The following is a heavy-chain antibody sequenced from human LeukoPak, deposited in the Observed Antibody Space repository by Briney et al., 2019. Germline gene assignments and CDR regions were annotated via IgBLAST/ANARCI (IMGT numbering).Heavy chain of an antibody. D-gene: IGHD3-10*01. J-gene: IGHJ5*02. CDR1: GGSINSYY. CDR3: AREGLNMVRGVVPKEAWGWFDP. Sequence: PSETLSLTCTVSGGSINSYYWSWIRQPPGKGLEWIGYIYYSGRTNYNPSLKSRVTISIDTSKNQFSLKLSSVTAADTAVYYCAREGLNMVRGVVPKEAWGWFDPWGQGTLVTVSS. V-gene: IGHV4-59*01. CDR2: IYYSGRT.